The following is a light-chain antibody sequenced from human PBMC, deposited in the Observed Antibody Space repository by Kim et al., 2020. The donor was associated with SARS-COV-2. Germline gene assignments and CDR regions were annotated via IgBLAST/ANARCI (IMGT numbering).Light chain of an antibody. CDR2: KAS. V-gene: IGKV1-5*03. CDR3: QQYNSYSGT. Sequence: DIQMTQSPSTLSAPVGDRVTITCRASQSISSWLAWYQQKPGKAPKLLIYKASSLESGVPSRFSGSGSGTEFTLTISSLQPDDFATYYCQQYNSYSGTFGGGTKVDIK. CDR1: QSISSW. J-gene: IGKJ4*01.